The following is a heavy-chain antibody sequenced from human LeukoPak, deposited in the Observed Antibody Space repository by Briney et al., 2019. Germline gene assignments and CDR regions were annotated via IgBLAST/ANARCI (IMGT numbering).Heavy chain of an antibody. V-gene: IGHV3-30*02. J-gene: IGHJ4*02. CDR1: GFTFSTTG. CDR2: IRYDGSSK. CDR3: AKGLTFGFDY. Sequence: GGSLRLSCAASGFTFSTTGMHWVRQAPGKGLEWVAFIRYDGSSKYFADSVKGRFTISRDNSKDTLYLQMNSLRAEDTAVYYCAKGLTFGFDYWGQGTLVTVSS. D-gene: IGHD3-16*01.